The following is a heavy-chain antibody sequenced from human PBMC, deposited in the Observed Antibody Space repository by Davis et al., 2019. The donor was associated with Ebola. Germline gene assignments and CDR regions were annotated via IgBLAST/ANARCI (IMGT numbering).Heavy chain of an antibody. J-gene: IGHJ6*02. V-gene: IGHV4-39*07. CDR3: AAGYSYGYGGGYYYYGMDV. CDR2: IYYSGST. Sequence: SETLSLTCTVSGGSISSSSYYWGWIRQPPGKGLEWIGSIYYSGSTYYNPSLKSRVTISVDTSKNQFSLKLSSVTAADTAVYYCAAGYSYGYGGGYYYYGMDVWGQGTTVTVSS. D-gene: IGHD5-18*01. CDR1: GGSISSSSYY.